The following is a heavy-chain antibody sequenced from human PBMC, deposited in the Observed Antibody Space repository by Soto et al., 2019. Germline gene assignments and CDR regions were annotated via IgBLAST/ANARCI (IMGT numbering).Heavy chain of an antibody. CDR2: ISSSSSYI. Sequence: EVQLVESGGGLVQPGGSLRLSCAASGFTFSSYSMNWVRQAPGKGLEWVSSISSSSSYIYYADPVKGRFTISRDNAKNSLYLQMNSLRAEDTAVYYCARADYGIYYFDYWGQGTLVTVSS. D-gene: IGHD4-17*01. J-gene: IGHJ4*02. V-gene: IGHV3-21*01. CDR3: ARADYGIYYFDY. CDR1: GFTFSSYS.